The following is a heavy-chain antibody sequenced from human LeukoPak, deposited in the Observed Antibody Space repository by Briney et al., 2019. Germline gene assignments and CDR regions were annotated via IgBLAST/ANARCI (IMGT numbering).Heavy chain of an antibody. CDR3: ARRGNCSSTSCLNWFDP. V-gene: IGHV3-30-3*01. J-gene: IGHJ5*02. Sequence: GGSLRLSCAASGFTFSSYAMHWVRQAPSKGLEWVTVISYDGSNKYYADSVKGRFTISRDNSKNTLYLQMNSLRAEDTAVYYCARRGNCSSTSCLNWFDPWGQGTLVTVSS. D-gene: IGHD2-2*01. CDR1: GFTFSSYA. CDR2: ISYDGSNK.